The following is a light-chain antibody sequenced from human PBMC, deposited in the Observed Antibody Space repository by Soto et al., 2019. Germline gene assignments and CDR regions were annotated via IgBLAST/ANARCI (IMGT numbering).Light chain of an antibody. CDR2: EAS. CDR3: QQFHSFSRT. V-gene: IGKV1-5*01. Sequence: DIQMTQSPSTLSASVGDRVTITCRASQNINSWLAWYQQKPGKAPNLLSYEASSLESGVPSRFSGSGSGTEFTLTISSLQPEDFATYYCQQFHSFSRTFGQGTKVDIK. CDR1: QNINSW. J-gene: IGKJ1*01.